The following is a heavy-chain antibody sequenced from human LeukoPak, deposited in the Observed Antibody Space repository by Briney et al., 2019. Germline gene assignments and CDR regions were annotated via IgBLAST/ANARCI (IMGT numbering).Heavy chain of an antibody. V-gene: IGHV4-30-2*01. Sequence: SQTLSLTCTVSGGSISSGGYYWSWIRQPPGKGLEWIGYIYHSGSTYYNPSLKSRVTISVDRSKNQFSLKLSSVTAADTAVYYCARYPLSDYDFWSGLTDYWGQGTPVTVSS. J-gene: IGHJ4*02. CDR3: ARYPLSDYDFWSGLTDY. D-gene: IGHD3-3*01. CDR2: IYHSGST. CDR1: GGSISSGGYY.